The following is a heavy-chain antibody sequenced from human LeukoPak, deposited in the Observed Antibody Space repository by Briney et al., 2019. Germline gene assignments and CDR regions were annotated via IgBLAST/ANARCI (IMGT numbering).Heavy chain of an antibody. D-gene: IGHD3-10*01. CDR1: GGSFSGYY. Sequence: PSETLSLTCAVYGGSFSGYYWSWIRQPPGKGLEWMGEINHSGSTNYNPSLKIRVTISVDTSKNQFSLKLSSVTAADTAVYYCARQSRSTVRGSPWYFFDYWGQGTLVTVSS. CDR2: INHSGST. V-gene: IGHV4-34*01. J-gene: IGHJ4*02. CDR3: ARQSRSTVRGSPWYFFDY.